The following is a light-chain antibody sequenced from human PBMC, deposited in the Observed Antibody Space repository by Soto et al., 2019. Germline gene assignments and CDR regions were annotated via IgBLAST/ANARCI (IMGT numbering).Light chain of an antibody. CDR3: CSYAGSRTHVL. J-gene: IGLJ2*01. V-gene: IGLV2-23*02. Sequence: QSALTQPASGSGSPGQSITISCIGTSSDVGSYNLVSWYQQHPGKAPKVLIYEVSERPSGVSNRFSGSKSGNTASLTISGLQAEDEAEYYCCSYAGSRTHVLFGGGTKLTVL. CDR1: SSDVGSYNL. CDR2: EVS.